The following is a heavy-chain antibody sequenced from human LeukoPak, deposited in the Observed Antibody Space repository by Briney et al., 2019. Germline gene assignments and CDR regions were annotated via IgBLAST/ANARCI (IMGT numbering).Heavy chain of an antibody. J-gene: IGHJ5*02. CDR1: GYTFTSYY. D-gene: IGHD1-7*01. CDR2: INPSGGST. CDR3: VRRGTGTTSAKYSHGNWFDP. Sequence: GASVKVSCRASGYTFTSYYMHWVRQAPGQGLEWMGIINPSGGSTSYAQKFQGRVTMTRDMSTSTVYMELSSLRSEDTAVYYCVRRGTGTTSAKYSHGNWFDPWGQGTLVTVSS. V-gene: IGHV1-46*01.